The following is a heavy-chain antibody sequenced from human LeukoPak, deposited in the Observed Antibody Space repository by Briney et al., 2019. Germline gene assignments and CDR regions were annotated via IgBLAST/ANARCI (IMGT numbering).Heavy chain of an antibody. V-gene: IGHV1-69*13. CDR2: IIPIFGTA. D-gene: IGHD2-15*01. Sequence: SVKLSCNASGGTFSSYAISWVRLAPGQGLAWVGGIIPIFGTANYAHKFQGRATITADESTSTAYMELSSLRSEDTAVYYCASDVVVVAATHPTFFDYWGQGTLVTVSS. J-gene: IGHJ4*02. CDR1: GGTFSSYA. CDR3: ASDVVVVAATHPTFFDY.